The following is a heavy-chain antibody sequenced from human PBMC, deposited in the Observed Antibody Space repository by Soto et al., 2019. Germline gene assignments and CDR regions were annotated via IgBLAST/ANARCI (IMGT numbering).Heavy chain of an antibody. CDR2: IYYRGNT. D-gene: IGHD1-26*01. Sequence: QVQLEESGPGLVKPSETLSLTCTVSGGSISSHYWSWVRQAPGKGLEWIGCIYYRGNTFYNPSLKSRGTISVDTSNTQFSLKLDSVTPAETAVYYCARDGREASGIDVWGQGTAVTVSS. J-gene: IGHJ6*02. CDR3: ARDGREASGIDV. V-gene: IGHV4-59*11. CDR1: GGSISSHY.